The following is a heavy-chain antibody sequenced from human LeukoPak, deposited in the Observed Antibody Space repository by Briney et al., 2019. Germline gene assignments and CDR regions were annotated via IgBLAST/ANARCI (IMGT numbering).Heavy chain of an antibody. D-gene: IGHD6-19*01. J-gene: IGHJ5*02. Sequence: SQTLSLTCTVSGGSISSGSYYWSWIRQPAGKGLEWIGRIYTSGSTNYNPSLKSRVTISVDTSKNQFSLKLSSVTAADTAVYYCARDAAVASTSGWFDPWGQGTLVTVSS. CDR3: ARDAAVASTSGWFDP. CDR1: GGSISSGSYY. V-gene: IGHV4-61*02. CDR2: IYTSGST.